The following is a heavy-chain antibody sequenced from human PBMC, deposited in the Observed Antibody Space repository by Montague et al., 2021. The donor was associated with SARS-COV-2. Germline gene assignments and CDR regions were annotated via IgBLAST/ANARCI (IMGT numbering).Heavy chain of an antibody. CDR1: GGSISSSSYY. CDR3: ARHGLAGITIFGVVTPRGGFDI. V-gene: IGHV4-39*01. Sequence: SETLSLTCTVSGGSISSSSYYWGWIRQPPGKGLEWIGRIYYSGSTYYNPSPKSRVTISVDTSKNQFSLKLSSVTAADTAVYYCARHGLAGITIFGVVTPRGGFDIWGQGKRVNVSS. CDR2: IYYSGST. J-gene: IGHJ3*02. D-gene: IGHD3-3*01.